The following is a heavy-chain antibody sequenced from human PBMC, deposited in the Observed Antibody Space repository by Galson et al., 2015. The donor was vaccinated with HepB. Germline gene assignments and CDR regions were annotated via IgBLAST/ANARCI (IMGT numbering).Heavy chain of an antibody. CDR2: INSDGSST. V-gene: IGHV3-74*01. D-gene: IGHD2-15*01. J-gene: IGHJ4*02. CDR1: GFTFSSYW. Sequence: SLRLSCAASGFTFSSYWMHWVRQAPGKGLVWVSRINSDGSSTSYADSVKGRFTISRDNAKNTLYLQMNSLRAEDTAVYYCARDRYCSGGSCYRHPGYWGQGTLVTVSS. CDR3: ARDRYCSGGSCYRHPGY.